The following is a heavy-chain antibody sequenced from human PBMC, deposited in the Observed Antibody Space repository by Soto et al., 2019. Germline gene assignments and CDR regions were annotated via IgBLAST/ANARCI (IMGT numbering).Heavy chain of an antibody. J-gene: IGHJ4*02. Sequence: SENLSLTYAVPAGSSRGDSRSWIRQPPGKGLEWIGEINHRRTANYNPSLKGRVTMSVDTSRNQYSLKLSSVTAADTAVYYCARGYCGSNGCKQFGYWGQGTLVTVS. D-gene: IGHD2-2*01. V-gene: IGHV4-34*01. CDR2: INHRRTA. CDR3: ARGYCGSNGCKQFGY. CDR1: AGSSRGDS.